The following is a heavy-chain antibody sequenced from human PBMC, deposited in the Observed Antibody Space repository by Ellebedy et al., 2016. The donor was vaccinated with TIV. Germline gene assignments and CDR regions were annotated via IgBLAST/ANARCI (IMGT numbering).Heavy chain of an antibody. D-gene: IGHD1-14*01. CDR3: AKGPSEPGRGLDY. Sequence: GESLKISXAASGFTFSIYAMAWVRQAPGKGLEWVSTFSRSGATVYADSVQGRFTISRDNSKNTLYLQMNSLRVEDTAVYYCAKGPSEPGRGLDYWGQGTLVTVSS. J-gene: IGHJ4*02. CDR2: FSRSGAT. V-gene: IGHV3-23*01. CDR1: GFTFSIYA.